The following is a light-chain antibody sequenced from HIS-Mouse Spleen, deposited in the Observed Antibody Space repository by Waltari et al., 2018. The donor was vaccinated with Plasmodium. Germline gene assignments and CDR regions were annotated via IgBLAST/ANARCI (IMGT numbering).Light chain of an antibody. Sequence: VVMPQSPLSLLVTLGQPASISCRSSQSLLYSDVKTYLNWFQQRPGQSPRRLIYKVSNRDSGVPDRFSGSGSGTDFTLKISRVEAEDVGVYYCMQGTHWPYTFGQGTKLEIK. V-gene: IGKV2-30*01. CDR2: KVS. CDR3: MQGTHWPYT. J-gene: IGKJ2*01. CDR1: QSLLYSDVKTY.